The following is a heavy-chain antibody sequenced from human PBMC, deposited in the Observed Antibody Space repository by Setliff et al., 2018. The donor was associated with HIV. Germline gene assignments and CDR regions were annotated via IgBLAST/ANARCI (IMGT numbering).Heavy chain of an antibody. J-gene: IGHJ4*02. D-gene: IGHD2-15*01. Sequence: GGSLRLSCAASGFTSGFTFTNYWMSWVRQAPGKGLEWVANINQNGREKYYVDSVKGRFTISRDNAKDSLYLQMNSLRGEDTAVYYCAGSGGYFVKAEWGQGTLVTVSS. CDR2: INQNGREK. CDR1: GFTSGFTFTNYW. V-gene: IGHV3-7*01. CDR3: AGSGGYFVKAE.